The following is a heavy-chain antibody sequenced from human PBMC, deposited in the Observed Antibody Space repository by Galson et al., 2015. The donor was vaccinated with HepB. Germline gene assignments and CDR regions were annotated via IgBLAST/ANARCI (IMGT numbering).Heavy chain of an antibody. J-gene: IGHJ5*02. D-gene: IGHD2-15*01. V-gene: IGHV1-46*01. Sequence: SVKVSCKASGYTFTSYYMHWVRQAPGQGLEWMGIINPSGGSTSYAQKFQGRVTMTRDTSTSTVYMELSSLRSEDTAVYYCARVSCSGGSCYLTGWFDPWGQGTLVTVSS. CDR2: INPSGGST. CDR3: ARVSCSGGSCYLTGWFDP. CDR1: GYTFTSYY.